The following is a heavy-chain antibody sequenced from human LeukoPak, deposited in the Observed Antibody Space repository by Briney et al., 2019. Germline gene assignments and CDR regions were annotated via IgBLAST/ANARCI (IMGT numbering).Heavy chain of an antibody. D-gene: IGHD3-9*01. CDR1: GGTFSSYA. J-gene: IGHJ4*02. Sequence: SVKVSCKASGGTFSSYAISWVRQAPGQGLEWMGRIIPILGIANYAQKFQGRVTITADKSTSTAYMELSSLRSEDTAVYYCARGDILTDYYYDYWGQGTLVTVSS. CDR3: ARGDILTDYYYDY. CDR2: IIPILGIA. V-gene: IGHV1-69*04.